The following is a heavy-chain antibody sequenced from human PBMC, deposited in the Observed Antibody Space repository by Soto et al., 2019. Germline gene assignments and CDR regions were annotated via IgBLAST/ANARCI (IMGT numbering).Heavy chain of an antibody. CDR2: INKNGGEK. Sequence: PGGSLRLSCAASGFTFSSYSMSWVRQAPGKGLEWVANINKNGGEKDYVNSVKGRFTVSRDNAKNSLYLQMNSLRAEDTAVYDCARPWYTAMVSTWNYWGQGTLVTVSS. D-gene: IGHD5-18*01. CDR3: ARPWYTAMVSTWNY. V-gene: IGHV3-7*03. J-gene: IGHJ4*02. CDR1: GFTFSSYS.